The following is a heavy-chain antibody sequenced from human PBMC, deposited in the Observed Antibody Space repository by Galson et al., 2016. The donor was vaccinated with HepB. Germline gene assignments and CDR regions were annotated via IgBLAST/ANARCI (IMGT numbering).Heavy chain of an antibody. Sequence: ETLSLTCTVSGGSISSYSYYWGWIRQPPGKGLEWIGSISYSGSTYYSPSLKSRVTISVDTSKNQFSLTLSSVTAADTAVYYCARTDIVLVVTATRRGFDIGGQGTMVTVSS. V-gene: IGHV4-39*01. CDR1: GGSISSYSYY. D-gene: IGHD2-15*01. J-gene: IGHJ3*02. CDR2: ISYSGST. CDR3: ARTDIVLVVTATRRGFDI.